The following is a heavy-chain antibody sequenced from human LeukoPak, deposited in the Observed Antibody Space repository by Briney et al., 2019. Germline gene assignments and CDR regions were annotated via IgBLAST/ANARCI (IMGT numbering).Heavy chain of an antibody. CDR3: AELGITMIGGV. CDR2: INQDGSEK. D-gene: IGHD3-10*02. J-gene: IGHJ6*04. Sequence: GGSLRLSCAASGFTFTTYWMTWVRQAPGKGLEWVANINQDGSEKYFVDSVKGRFTISRDNAKNSLYLQMNSLRAEDTAVYHCAELGITMIGGVWGKGTTVTISS. V-gene: IGHV3-7*01. CDR1: GFTFTTYW.